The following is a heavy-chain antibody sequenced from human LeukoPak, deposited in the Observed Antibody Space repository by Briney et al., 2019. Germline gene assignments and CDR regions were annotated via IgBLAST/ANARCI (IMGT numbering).Heavy chain of an antibody. V-gene: IGHV6-1*01. J-gene: IGHJ4*02. D-gene: IGHD5-18*01. Sequence: SHTLSLTCAISGDSVSSNSATWNWIRQSPSRGLEWLVRTYYRSKWYNNYAVSVKSRITINPDTSNNQFSLQLNSVTPEDTAVYYCARDKGGGVDTALAYWGQGTLVTVSS. CDR2: TYYRSKWYN. CDR1: GDSVSSNSAT. CDR3: ARDKGGGVDTALAY.